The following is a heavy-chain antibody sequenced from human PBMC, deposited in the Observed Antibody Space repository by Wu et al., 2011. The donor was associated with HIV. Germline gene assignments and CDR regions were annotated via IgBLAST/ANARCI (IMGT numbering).Heavy chain of an antibody. CDR3: ARVGNYYDRSGYSNGAFDY. V-gene: IGHV1-46*01. Sequence: QVQLVQSGAEVKKPGSSVKVSCKASGGTFSSYGISWVRQAPGQGLEWMGIINPSGGSTNYAQKFQDRVTMTRDMSTSTVYMELSSLRSEDTAVYYCARVGNYYDRSGYSNGAFDYLGPRDNGHRLF. CDR2: INPSGGST. CDR1: GGTFSSYG. J-gene: IGHJ3*02. D-gene: IGHD3-22*01.